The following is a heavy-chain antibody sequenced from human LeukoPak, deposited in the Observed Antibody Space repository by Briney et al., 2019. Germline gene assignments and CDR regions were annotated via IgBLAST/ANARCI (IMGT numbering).Heavy chain of an antibody. V-gene: IGHV4-34*01. CDR3: ARGPHIVVVTAPRYFDL. D-gene: IGHD2-21*02. CDR2: INHSGST. CDR1: GGSFSGFH. Sequence: SETLSLTCAVYGGSFSGFHWTWIRQPPGKGLEWIGEINHSGSTNCNPSLKSRVTISVDTSKNQFSLKLSSVTAADTAVYYCARGPHIVVVTAPRYFDLWGRGTRVTVSS. J-gene: IGHJ2*01.